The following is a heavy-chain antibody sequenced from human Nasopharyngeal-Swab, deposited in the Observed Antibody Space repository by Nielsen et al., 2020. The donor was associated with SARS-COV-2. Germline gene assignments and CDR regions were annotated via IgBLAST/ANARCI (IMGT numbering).Heavy chain of an antibody. V-gene: IGHV4-59*01. J-gene: IGHJ6*03. CDR2: IYYSGST. Sequence: SETLSLTCTVFGGSISSYYWSWIRQPPGKGLEWIGYIYYSGSTNYNPSLKSRVTISVDTSKNQFSLKLSSVTAADTAVYYCAREGYYYDSSGPRGGYYYYYMDVWGKGTTVTVSS. CDR1: GGSISSYY. D-gene: IGHD3-22*01. CDR3: AREGYYYDSSGPRGGYYYYYMDV.